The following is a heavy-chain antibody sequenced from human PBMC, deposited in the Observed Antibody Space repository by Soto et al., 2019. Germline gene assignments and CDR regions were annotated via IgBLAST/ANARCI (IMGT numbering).Heavy chain of an antibody. D-gene: IGHD4-17*01. V-gene: IGHV4-31*02. CDR3: ASAYGHYYHLDV. J-gene: IGHJ6*04. CDR2: INYSGST. CDR1: CGSISYGGYY. Sequence: QVQLQESGPGLVKPSQTLSLICSVSCGSISYGGYYWTWIRHHPGKGLEWIGYINYSGSTSYYPSLKSRVTISVDTSKNQFSLKLSSVTAADTAVYYCASAYGHYYHLDVWGEGTTVTVSS.